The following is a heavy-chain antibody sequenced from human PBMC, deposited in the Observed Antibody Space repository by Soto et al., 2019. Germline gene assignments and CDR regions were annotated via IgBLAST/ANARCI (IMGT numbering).Heavy chain of an antibody. CDR3: EKGHTYYDILSGAFDY. V-gene: IGHV3-23*01. CDR2: ISGSGGST. CDR1: GFTFSSYA. Sequence: EVQLLESGGGLVQPGGSLRLSCAASGFTFSSYAMSWFRQAPGKGLEWVSAISGSGGSTYYADSVKGRFTISRDNSKSTRYLQMNSLRAEDTAVYYCEKGHTYYDILSGAFDYWGQGTLVTVSS. J-gene: IGHJ4*02. D-gene: IGHD3-9*01.